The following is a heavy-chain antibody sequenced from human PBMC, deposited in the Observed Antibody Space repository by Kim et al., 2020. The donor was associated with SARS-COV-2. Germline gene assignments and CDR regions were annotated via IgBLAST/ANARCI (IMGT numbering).Heavy chain of an antibody. D-gene: IGHD6-13*01. J-gene: IGHJ4*02. V-gene: IGHV3-23*01. Sequence: YFADSVKCQFTIPRDNAKNTLYLQMNSVRAEDTAVYYCAKMAAAGSFDCWGQETLVTVSS. CDR3: AKMAAAGSFDC.